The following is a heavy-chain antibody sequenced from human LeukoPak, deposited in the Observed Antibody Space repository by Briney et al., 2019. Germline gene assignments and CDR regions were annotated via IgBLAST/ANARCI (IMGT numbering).Heavy chain of an antibody. CDR3: ARVRVYYGSGLRTRNYYFDY. Sequence: GASVKVSCKASGGTFSSYAISWVRQAPGQGLEWMGGIIPIFGTANYAQKFQGRVTITADESTSTAYMELSSLRSEDTAVYYCARVRVYYGSGLRTRNYYFDYWGQGTLVTFSS. J-gene: IGHJ4*02. V-gene: IGHV1-69*13. CDR1: GGTFSSYA. CDR2: IIPIFGTA. D-gene: IGHD3-10*01.